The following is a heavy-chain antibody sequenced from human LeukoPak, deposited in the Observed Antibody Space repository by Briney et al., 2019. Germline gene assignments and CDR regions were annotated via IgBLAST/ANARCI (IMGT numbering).Heavy chain of an antibody. CDR3: ARQGGSYNFDF. J-gene: IGHJ4*02. V-gene: IGHV3-74*01. CDR2: INTDGHST. Sequence: ETLSLTCTVSGGSISSSSCYWGWIRQPPGKGLVWVSRINTDGHSTTCADSVKGRFTISRDNAKNTLYLQMNSLRAEDTAVYYCARQGGSYNFDFWGQGTLLTVSS. CDR1: GGSISSSSCY. D-gene: IGHD5-24*01.